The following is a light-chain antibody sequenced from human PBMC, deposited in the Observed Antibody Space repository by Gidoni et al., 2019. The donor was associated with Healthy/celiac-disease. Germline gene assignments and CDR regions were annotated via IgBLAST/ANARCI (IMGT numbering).Light chain of an antibody. Sequence: DIKTTQSPSSLSASVGDRVTITCRASHGIRNDLSWYQQKPGKAPKRLIYAASSLQSGVPSRFSGGGAGTEFTLTIISLQPEDFATYYGLRHNSYPTTFGQGTRLEI. CDR2: AAS. CDR1: HGIRND. J-gene: IGKJ5*01. V-gene: IGKV1-17*01. CDR3: LRHNSYPTT.